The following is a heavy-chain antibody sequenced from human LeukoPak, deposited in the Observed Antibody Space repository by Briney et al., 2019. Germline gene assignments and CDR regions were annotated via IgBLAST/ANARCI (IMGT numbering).Heavy chain of an antibody. V-gene: IGHV1-18*04. CDR3: ARSITMVRGVATPPSFDY. J-gene: IGHJ4*02. CDR2: ISAYNGNT. Sequence: ASVKVSCKASGCTFTSYGISWVRQAPGQGLEWMGWISAYNGNTNYAQKLQGRVTMTTDTSTSTAYMELRSLRSDDAAVYYCARSITMVRGVATPPSFDYWGQGTLVTVSS. CDR1: GCTFTSYG. D-gene: IGHD3-10*01.